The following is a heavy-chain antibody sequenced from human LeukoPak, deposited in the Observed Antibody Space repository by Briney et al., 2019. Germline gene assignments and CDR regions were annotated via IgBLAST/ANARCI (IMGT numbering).Heavy chain of an antibody. D-gene: IGHD3-22*01. Sequence: SETLSLTCAVSGGSISDYSWSWIRQPPGKGLEWIGHIHDSGSTSYNPSLKSRVTISVDTSKKHFSLRLSSVTAADTAVYYCAREERDSVDYWGQGTLVTVSS. CDR1: GGSISDYS. CDR2: IHDSGST. V-gene: IGHV4-59*01. J-gene: IGHJ4*02. CDR3: AREERDSVDY.